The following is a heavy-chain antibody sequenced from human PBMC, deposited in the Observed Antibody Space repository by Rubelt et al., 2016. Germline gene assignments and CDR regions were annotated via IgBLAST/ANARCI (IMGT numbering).Heavy chain of an antibody. V-gene: IGHV3-21*01. CDR1: GFTFSSYW. CDR3: ARVGGQLVPLFDY. Sequence: EVQLVESGGGLVQPGGSLRLSCAASGFTFSSYWMSWVRQAPGKGLEWVSSISSSSSYIYYADAVKGRFNIVRANAKNSLYLQMNSLRAEDTAVYYCARVGGQLVPLFDYWGQGTLVTVSS. J-gene: IGHJ4*02. D-gene: IGHD6-6*01. CDR2: ISSSSSYI.